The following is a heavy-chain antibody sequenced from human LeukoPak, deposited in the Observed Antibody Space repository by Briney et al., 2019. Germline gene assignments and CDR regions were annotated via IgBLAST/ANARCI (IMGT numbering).Heavy chain of an antibody. CDR3: ARHYCSYTTTCYRFDP. D-gene: IGHD2/OR15-2a*01. CDR1: GFTVSSNH. CDR2: IYYSGST. V-gene: IGHV4-59*08. Sequence: GSLRLSCAASGFTVSSNHMSWIRQPPGKGLEWIGYIYYSGSTDYNSSLKSRVTISVDTSKNQFSLKLSSVTAADTAVYYCARHYCSYTTTCYRFDPWGQGTLVTVSS. J-gene: IGHJ5*02.